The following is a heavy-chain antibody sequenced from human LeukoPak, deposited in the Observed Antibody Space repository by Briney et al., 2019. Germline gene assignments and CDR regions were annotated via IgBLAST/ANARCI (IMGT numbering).Heavy chain of an antibody. Sequence: GESLKISCAASGFTFSSYAMNWVRQAPGKGLEWVSLITGRSPATYYTDSVKGRFTISRDNSRNTLYLQINNLRAEDTAVYYCAKARCSNSDCYMPDWWGQGALVTVSS. CDR1: GFTFSSYA. CDR2: ITGRSPAT. V-gene: IGHV3-23*01. CDR3: AKARCSNSDCYMPDW. J-gene: IGHJ4*02. D-gene: IGHD2-2*02.